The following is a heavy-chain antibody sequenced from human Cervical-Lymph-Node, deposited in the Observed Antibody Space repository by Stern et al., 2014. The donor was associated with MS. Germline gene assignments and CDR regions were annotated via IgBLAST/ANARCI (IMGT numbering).Heavy chain of an antibody. CDR2: IREDGRDQ. J-gene: IGHJ5*02. CDR3: AGDKAPVGANWFDP. V-gene: IGHV3-7*01. CDR1: GFTFRAYW. D-gene: IGHD1-26*01. Sequence: EVQLVESGGGLVQPGGSLRLSCAASGFTFRAYWMTWVRQAPGKGLEWVANIREDGRDQYYADSVEGRFTISRDNSRSVLYLQMNSLRAEDTAIYYCAGDKAPVGANWFDPWGQGTLVIVSS.